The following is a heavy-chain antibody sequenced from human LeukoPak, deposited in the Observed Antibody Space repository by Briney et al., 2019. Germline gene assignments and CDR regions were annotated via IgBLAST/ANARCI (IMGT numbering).Heavy chain of an antibody. J-gene: IGHJ4*02. V-gene: IGHV4-59*08. CDR2: IYYSGST. CDR3: ARAVSGRFDY. Sequence: SETLSLTCAVYGGSFSGYNWSWIRQPPGKGLEWTGYIYYSGSTNYNPSLNSRVTISVDTSKNQFSLRLSSVTAADTAIYYCARAVSGRFDYWGQGTLVTVSS. D-gene: IGHD6-19*01. CDR1: GGSFSGYN.